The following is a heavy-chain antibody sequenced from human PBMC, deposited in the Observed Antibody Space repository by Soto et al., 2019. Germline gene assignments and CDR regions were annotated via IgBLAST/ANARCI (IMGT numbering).Heavy chain of an antibody. CDR3: ARAYLGPPHDY. CDR1: GYTFTGYY. V-gene: IGHV1-2*02. CDR2: INPNSGGT. Sequence: ASVKVSCKASGYTFTGYYMHWVRQAPGQGLEWMAWINPNSGGTNYAQKFQGRVTLTRDTSISTAYMELGRLSSDDTAVYYCARAYLGPPHDYWGQGPMVTVST. J-gene: IGHJ4*02. D-gene: IGHD1-26*01.